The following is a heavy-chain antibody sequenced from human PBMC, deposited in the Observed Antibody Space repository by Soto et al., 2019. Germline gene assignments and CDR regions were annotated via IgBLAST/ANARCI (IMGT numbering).Heavy chain of an antibody. D-gene: IGHD6-13*01. CDR2: ISSSSSYT. V-gene: IGHV3-11*06. J-gene: IGHJ6*02. CDR3: ARGRYSKYYGMDV. CDR1: GFTFSDYY. Sequence: GGSLRLSCAASGFTFSDYYMSWIRQAPGKGLEWVSYISSSSSYTNYADSVKGRFTISRDNAKNSLYLQMNSLRAEDTAVYYCARGRYSKYYGMDVWGQGTTVTV.